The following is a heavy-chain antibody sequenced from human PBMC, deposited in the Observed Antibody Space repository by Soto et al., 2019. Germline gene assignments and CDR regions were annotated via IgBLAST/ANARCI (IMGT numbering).Heavy chain of an antibody. CDR1: GYSFTSYW. J-gene: IGHJ6*02. CDR3: TRDRQDFGVAPFLNGMDV. Sequence: PGESLKISCKGSGYSFTSYWIGWVRQMPGKGLEWMGIIYPGDSDTRYSPSFQGQVTISADKSISTAYLQWSSLKASDTAMYYCTRDRQDFGVAPFLNGMDVWGQGTTVTVSS. V-gene: IGHV5-51*01. CDR2: IYPGDSDT. D-gene: IGHD3-3*01.